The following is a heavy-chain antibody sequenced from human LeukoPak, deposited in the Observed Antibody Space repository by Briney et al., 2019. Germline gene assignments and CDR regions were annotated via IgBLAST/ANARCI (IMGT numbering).Heavy chain of an antibody. CDR2: IRYDGSNK. J-gene: IGHJ4*02. CDR3: AKVGTIDILTGYYLDY. CDR1: GFTFSSYG. D-gene: IGHD3-9*01. V-gene: IGHV3-30*02. Sequence: GGSLRLSCAASGFTFSSYGMHWVRQAPGKGLEWVAFIRYDGSNKYYADSVKGRFTISRDNSKNTLYLQMNSLRAEDTAVYYCAKVGTIDILTGYYLDYWGQGTLVTVSP.